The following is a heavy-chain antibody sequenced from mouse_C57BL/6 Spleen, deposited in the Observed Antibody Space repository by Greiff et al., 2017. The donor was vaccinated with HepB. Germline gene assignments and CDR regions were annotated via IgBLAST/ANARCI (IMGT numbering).Heavy chain of an antibody. D-gene: IGHD1-1*01. CDR1: GYTFTSYN. J-gene: IGHJ1*03. V-gene: IGHV1-12*01. CDR2: IYPGNGDT. Sequence: QVQLQQSGAELVRPGASVKMSCKASGYTFTSYNMHWVKQTPRQGLEWIGAIYPGNGDTSYNQKLKGKATRTVDKSSSTAYMQLSSLTSEDSAVYFCARSGGSSYVRYFDVWGTGTTVTVSS. CDR3: ARSGGSSYVRYFDV.